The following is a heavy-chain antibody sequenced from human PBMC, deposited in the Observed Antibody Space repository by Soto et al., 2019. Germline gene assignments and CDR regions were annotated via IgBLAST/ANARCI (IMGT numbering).Heavy chain of an antibody. D-gene: IGHD5-12*01. CDR1: GFSVTANY. Sequence: EVQVVESGGGLIQPGGSLRLSCEVSGFSVTANYMSWVRQAPGKGLEWDSVIYSGGSTYYIDSVKGRFSISRDISKNTLYLQMNSLRAADTAVYYCHGYGYWGQGTLVTVSS. V-gene: IGHV3-53*01. CDR3: HGYGY. J-gene: IGHJ4*02. CDR2: IYSGGST.